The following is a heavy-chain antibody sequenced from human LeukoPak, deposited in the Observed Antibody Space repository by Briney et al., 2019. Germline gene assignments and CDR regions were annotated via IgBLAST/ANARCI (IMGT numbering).Heavy chain of an antibody. D-gene: IGHD6-13*01. CDR2: IYPGDSDT. CDR1: GYSFTSSW. CDR3: ARRGSSGWYWVY. J-gene: IGHJ4*02. Sequence: PGESLKISCKGSGYSFTSSWIGWVRQMPGKGLELMGIIYPGDSDTRYSPSFQGQVTISVDKSISTAYLQLSSLKAPDSAVYYCARRGSSGWYWVYWGQGTLVTVSS. V-gene: IGHV5-51*01.